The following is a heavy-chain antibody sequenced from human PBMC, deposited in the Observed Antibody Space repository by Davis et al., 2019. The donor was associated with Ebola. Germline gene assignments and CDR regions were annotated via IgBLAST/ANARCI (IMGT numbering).Heavy chain of an antibody. V-gene: IGHV1-2*02. D-gene: IGHD4-17*01. J-gene: IGHJ3*02. CDR3: ARVMSEEHPNDYGDYGDAFDI. Sequence: ASVKVSCKASGYSFTGYYMHWVRQAPGQGLEWMGWINPNSGGTNYAQKFQGRVTMTRDTSISTAYMELRSLRSDDTAVYYCARVMSEEHPNDYGDYGDAFDIWGQGTMVTVSS. CDR1: GYSFTGYY. CDR2: INPNSGGT.